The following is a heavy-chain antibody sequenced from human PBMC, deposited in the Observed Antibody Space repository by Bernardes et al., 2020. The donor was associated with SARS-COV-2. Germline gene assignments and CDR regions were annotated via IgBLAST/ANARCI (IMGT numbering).Heavy chain of an antibody. D-gene: IGHD3-10*01. CDR1: GYTFTGYY. J-gene: IGHJ6*02. CDR3: ASRTGNYYYYYYGMDV. Sequence: ASVKVSCKASGYTFTGYYMHWVRQAPGQGLEWMGWINPNSGGTNYAQKFQGRVTMTRDTSISTAHMELSRLRSDDTAVYYCASRTGNYYYYYYGMDVWGQGTTVTVSS. V-gene: IGHV1-2*02. CDR2: INPNSGGT.